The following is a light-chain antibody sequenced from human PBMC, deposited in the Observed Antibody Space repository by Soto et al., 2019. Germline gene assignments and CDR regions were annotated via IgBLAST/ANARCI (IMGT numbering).Light chain of an antibody. CDR2: AAS. J-gene: IGKJ1*01. CDR3: QQSYNSPRT. CDR1: QSVRTN. V-gene: IGKV1-39*01. Sequence: MTQSPVTLSVSPGERATLSCRASQSVRTNLAWYQQKPGKAPEVLVYAASSLQSGVPSRFSGSGSGTDFTLTISGLQPEDFATYYCQQSYNSPRTFGQGTKVDIK.